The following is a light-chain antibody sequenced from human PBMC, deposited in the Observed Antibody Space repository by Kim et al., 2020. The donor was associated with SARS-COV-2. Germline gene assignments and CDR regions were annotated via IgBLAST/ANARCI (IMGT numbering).Light chain of an antibody. J-gene: IGLJ1*01. CDR2: GKN. CDR3: NSRDSSGNQV. CDR1: SLRSYY. Sequence: SSELTQDSAVPVALGQTVRITCQGDSLRSYYASWYQQKPGQAPVLVIYGKNNRPSGIPDRFSGSSSRNTASLTITGAQAEDEADYYCNSRDSSGNQVFGTGTKVTVL. V-gene: IGLV3-19*01.